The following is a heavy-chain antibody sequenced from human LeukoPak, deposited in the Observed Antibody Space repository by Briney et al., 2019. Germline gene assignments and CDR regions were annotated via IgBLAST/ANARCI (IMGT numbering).Heavy chain of an antibody. CDR2: ISSSGSTI. D-gene: IGHD6-13*01. V-gene: IGHV3-48*04. Sequence: GGSLRLSYAASGFTFSSYSMNWVRQAPGKGLEWVSYISSSGSTIYYADSVKGRFTISRDNAKNSLYLQMNSLRAEDTAVYYCSAAGTLGRGDYWGQGTLVTVSS. J-gene: IGHJ4*02. CDR3: SAAGTLGRGDY. CDR1: GFTFSSYS.